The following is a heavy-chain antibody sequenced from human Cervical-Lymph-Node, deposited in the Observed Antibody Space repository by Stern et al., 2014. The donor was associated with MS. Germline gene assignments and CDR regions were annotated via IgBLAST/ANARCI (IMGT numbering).Heavy chain of an antibody. J-gene: IGHJ6*02. Sequence: VQLVESGAEVKKPGASVKVSCKVSGYTLSEISMHWVRQAPGKGLEWMGGFDPERGETRYAQKCQGRVTMAEDRSTDTAYMELSSLRSEDTAVYYCATHRGRVTYYYGMDVWGQGTTVTVSS. CDR2: FDPERGET. CDR1: GYTLSEIS. D-gene: IGHD2-21*02. CDR3: ATHRGRVTYYYGMDV. V-gene: IGHV1-24*01.